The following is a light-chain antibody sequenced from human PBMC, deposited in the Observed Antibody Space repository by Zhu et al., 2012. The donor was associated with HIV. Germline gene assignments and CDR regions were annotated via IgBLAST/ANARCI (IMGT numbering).Light chain of an antibody. CDR1: ESVASGR. Sequence: EIVLTQSPGTLSLSPGERATLSCRASESVASGRLARYQQKPGQAPRLLVYSAVTRATGIADRFSGSGSGTDFTLTISRLEPEDFAVYYCQQYGTSPSWTFGQGTKVEIK. V-gene: IGKV3-20*01. CDR3: QQYGTSPSWT. CDR2: SAV. J-gene: IGKJ1*01.